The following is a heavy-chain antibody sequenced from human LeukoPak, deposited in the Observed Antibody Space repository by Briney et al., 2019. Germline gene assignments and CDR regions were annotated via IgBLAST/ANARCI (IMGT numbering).Heavy chain of an antibody. J-gene: IGHJ6*02. D-gene: IGHD5-12*01. CDR3: ARALEGRGYSGYEAHYYYYYGMDV. V-gene: IGHV6-1*01. CDR1: GDSVSSNSAA. Sequence: SQTLSLTCAISGDSVSSNSAAWNWIRQSPSRGLEWLGRTYYRSKWYNDYAVSVKSRITINPDTSKNQFSLQLNSVTPEDTAVYYCARALEGRGYSGYEAHYYYYYGMDVWGQGTTVTVSS. CDR2: TYYRSKWYN.